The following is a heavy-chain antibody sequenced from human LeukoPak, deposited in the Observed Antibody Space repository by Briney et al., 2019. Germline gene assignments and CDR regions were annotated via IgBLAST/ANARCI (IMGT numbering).Heavy chain of an antibody. CDR3: ARGHHAGDAFDI. J-gene: IGHJ3*02. V-gene: IGHV3-21*01. CDR2: ISSSSSYI. D-gene: IGHD1-14*01. CDR1: GFTFSSYS. Sequence: PGGSLRLSCAASGFTFSSYSMNWVRQAPGKGLEWVSSISSSSSYIYYADSVKGRFAISRDNAKNSLYLQMNSLRAEDTAVYYCARGHHAGDAFDIWGQGTMVTVSS.